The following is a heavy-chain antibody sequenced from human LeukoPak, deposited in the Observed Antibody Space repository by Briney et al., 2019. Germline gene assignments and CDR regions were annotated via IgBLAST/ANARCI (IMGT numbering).Heavy chain of an antibody. J-gene: IGHJ2*01. Sequence: PGGSLRLSCGASGFTFTSYAMSWIRQAPGKGLEWVSAISSGGENTYYGDSVKGRFTISRDNSKNTLYLQMNSLRAEDTATYYCAKPRAMTTGVGRYFDLWGRGTLVTVSS. CDR2: ISSGGENT. V-gene: IGHV3-23*01. D-gene: IGHD1-1*01. CDR3: AKPRAMTTGVGRYFDL. CDR1: GFTFTSYA.